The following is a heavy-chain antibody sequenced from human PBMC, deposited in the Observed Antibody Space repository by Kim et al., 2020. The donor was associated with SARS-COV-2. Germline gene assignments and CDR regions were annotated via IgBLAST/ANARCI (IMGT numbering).Heavy chain of an antibody. Sequence: SETLSQTCAVYVGSFSGNSWTCIRQFPGKGLEWIGEANHVGRITYNPSLKGRASISIDTSKNQFSLRLMSVTAADTAIYYCARTLNENDLFSAFDAWGQGAMVIVSS. CDR3: ARTLNENDLFSAFDA. D-gene: IGHD1-1*01. CDR2: ANHVGRI. V-gene: IGHV4-34*01. CDR1: VGSFSGNS. J-gene: IGHJ3*01.